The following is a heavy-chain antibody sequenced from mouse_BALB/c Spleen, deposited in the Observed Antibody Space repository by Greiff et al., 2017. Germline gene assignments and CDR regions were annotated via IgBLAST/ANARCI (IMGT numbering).Heavy chain of an antibody. CDR3: ARQTGYYGSRYYFDY. V-gene: IGHV5-6*01. CDR2: ISSGGSYT. CDR1: GFTFSSYG. D-gene: IGHD1-1*01. J-gene: IGHJ2*01. Sequence: EVQGVESGGDLVKPGGSLKLSCAASGFTFSSYGMSWVRQTPDKRLEWVATISSGGSYTYYPDSVKGRFTISRDNAKNTLYLQMSSLKSEDTAMYYCARQTGYYGSRYYFDYWGQGTTLTVSS.